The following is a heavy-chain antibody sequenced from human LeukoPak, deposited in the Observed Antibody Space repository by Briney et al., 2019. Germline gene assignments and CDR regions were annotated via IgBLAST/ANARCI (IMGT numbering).Heavy chain of an antibody. D-gene: IGHD3-16*01. CDR2: INHSGST. V-gene: IGHV4-34*01. CDR1: GGSFSGYY. J-gene: IGHJ4*02. Sequence: PSETLSLTCAVYGGSFSGYYWSWIRQPPGKGLEWIGEINHSGSTNYNPSLKSRVTISVDTSENQFSLKLSSVTAADTAVYYCARGRRGGVADYWGQGTLVTVSS. CDR3: ARGRRGGVADY.